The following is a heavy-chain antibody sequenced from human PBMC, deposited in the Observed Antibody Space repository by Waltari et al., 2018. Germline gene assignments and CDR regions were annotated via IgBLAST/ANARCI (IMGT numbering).Heavy chain of an antibody. Sequence: QLQLQESGPGLVKPSETLSLTCSVSGGSITSTKNYWGWIRQPPGQGLEWIGTISYNGATYNSPSLRGRVTVSRDTSMNQLSLKLGSVTAADTAVYYCATYIGASIGTAAFDVWGQGTMVTVSS. D-gene: IGHD1-1*01. V-gene: IGHV4-39*01. J-gene: IGHJ3*01. CDR1: GGSITSTKNY. CDR3: ATYIGASIGTAAFDV. CDR2: ISYNGAT.